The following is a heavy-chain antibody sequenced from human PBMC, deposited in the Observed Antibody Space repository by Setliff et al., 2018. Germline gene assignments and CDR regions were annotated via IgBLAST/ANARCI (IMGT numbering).Heavy chain of an antibody. CDR3: LLPCTSGWHNWADP. D-gene: IGHD6-19*01. V-gene: IGHV3-73*01. Sequence: PGGSLRLSCAASGFTFSGAEIHWVRQASGKGLEWVGRIRSKADKYATDYGASAKGRFIISRDDSKKTAYLQMSSLRAEDTAMYYCLLPCTSGWHNWADPWGQGTLVTV. CDR1: GFTFSGAE. J-gene: IGHJ5*02. CDR2: IRSKADKYAT.